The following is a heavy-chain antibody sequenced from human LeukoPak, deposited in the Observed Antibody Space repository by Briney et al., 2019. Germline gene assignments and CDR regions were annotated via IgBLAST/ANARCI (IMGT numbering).Heavy chain of an antibody. Sequence: ASVKVSCKASGYILTGYFMQWVRQAPGQGLEWMAVISPGASTIRYARKFEGRLTTTSDTSTNTVYMELSSLRSDDTAVYYCARDRPAMTERRGMDVWGQGTTVTVSS. J-gene: IGHJ6*02. D-gene: IGHD5-18*01. CDR1: GYILTGYF. CDR2: ISPGASTI. CDR3: ARDRPAMTERRGMDV. V-gene: IGHV1-46*01.